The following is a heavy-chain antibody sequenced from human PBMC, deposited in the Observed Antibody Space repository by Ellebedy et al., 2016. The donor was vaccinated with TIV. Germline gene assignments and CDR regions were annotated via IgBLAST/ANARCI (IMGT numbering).Heavy chain of an antibody. CDR1: GFTFTSYS. Sequence: GESLKISCAASGFTFTSYSMNWVRQAPGKGLEWVSSISSTGYYMYYADSVKGRFTISRDNAKISLYLQMNSLTAEDTAFYYCASGAYDIWGQGTMVTVSS. CDR2: ISSTGYYM. J-gene: IGHJ3*02. V-gene: IGHV3-21*01. CDR3: ASGAYDI.